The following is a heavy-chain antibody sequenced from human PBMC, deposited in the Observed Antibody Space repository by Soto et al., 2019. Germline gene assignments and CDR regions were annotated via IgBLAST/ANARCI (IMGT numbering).Heavy chain of an antibody. CDR2: IDPSDSNT. CDR1: GYSFSTYW. CDR3: AIIPAVYYYSGMDV. Sequence: GGSLKISCKCSGYSFSTYWISWVRQMPGKGLEWMGRIDPSDSNTNYSPSFQGHVTISADKSVSTAYLQWSSLKASDTAMYYCAIIPAVYYYSGMDVWGQGTTVTVAS. J-gene: IGHJ6*02. D-gene: IGHD2-2*01. V-gene: IGHV5-10-1*01.